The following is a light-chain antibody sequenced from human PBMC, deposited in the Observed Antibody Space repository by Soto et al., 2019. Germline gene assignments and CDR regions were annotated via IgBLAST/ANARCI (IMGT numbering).Light chain of an antibody. CDR2: WAS. J-gene: IGKJ2*01. CDR1: QSVLYSSNNKNY. CDR3: HQYYGTPYT. Sequence: DIVMTQSPDSLAVSLGERATINCKSSQSVLYSSNNKNYLTWYQQKPGQPPKVLIYWASTRESGVPDRFSGSGSGTAFTLTISSLQAEDVAVYYCHQYYGTPYTFGQRTKLEIK. V-gene: IGKV4-1*01.